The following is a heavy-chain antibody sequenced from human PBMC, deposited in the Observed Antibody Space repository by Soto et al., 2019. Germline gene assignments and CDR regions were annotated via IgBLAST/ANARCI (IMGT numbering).Heavy chain of an antibody. CDR1: GFTFSSYG. D-gene: IGHD2-15*01. V-gene: IGHV3-33*01. Sequence: QVQLVESGGGVVQPGRSLRLSCAASGFTFSSYGMHWVRQAPGKGLEWVAVIWYDGSNKYYADSVKGRFTISRDNSKNTLYLQMNSLRAEDTAVYYCARDESDCSGGSCYSPLDYWGQGTLVTVSS. CDR3: ARDESDCSGGSCYSPLDY. CDR2: IWYDGSNK. J-gene: IGHJ4*02.